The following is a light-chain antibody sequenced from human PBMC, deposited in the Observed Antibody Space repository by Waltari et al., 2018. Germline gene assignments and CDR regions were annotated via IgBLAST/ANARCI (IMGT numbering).Light chain of an antibody. CDR2: AAS. V-gene: IGKV1-16*02. CDR3: QQYSTFPPT. CDR1: QAISTF. J-gene: IGKJ4*01. Sequence: DIQMTQSPSPLSQSVGDRVILTCRASQAISTFLAWFQLKPGKAPTSLIYAASTLQTGVSSNFSGSGSGTDFTLTISSLQPGDCATYYCQQYSTFPPTFGGGTRVEI.